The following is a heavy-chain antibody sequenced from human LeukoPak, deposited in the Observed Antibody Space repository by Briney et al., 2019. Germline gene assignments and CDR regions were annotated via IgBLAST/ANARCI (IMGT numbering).Heavy chain of an antibody. D-gene: IGHD4-17*01. Sequence: DSVKGRFTISRDNAKNSLYLQMNSLRAEDTAVYYCARAYYGDYRFDYWGQGTLVTVSS. V-gene: IGHV3-7*03. J-gene: IGHJ4*02. CDR3: ARAYYGDYRFDY.